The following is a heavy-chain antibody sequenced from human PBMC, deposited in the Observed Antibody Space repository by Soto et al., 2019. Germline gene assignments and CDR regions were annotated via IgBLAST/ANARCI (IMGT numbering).Heavy chain of an antibody. Sequence: EVQLMESGGGLVQPGGSLRLSCAASGFTFSDHYMDWVRQAPGKGLEWVGRARNKPNSYTIEYAASVNGRVTISRDDSQSSLYLQMNSLNTEDTAVYYCAREVVSTSYYVSWFDLWGQGTLVTVSS. J-gene: IGHJ5*02. D-gene: IGHD3-10*02. CDR1: GFTFSDHY. CDR3: AREVVSTSYYVSWFDL. CDR2: ARNKPNSYTI. V-gene: IGHV3-72*01.